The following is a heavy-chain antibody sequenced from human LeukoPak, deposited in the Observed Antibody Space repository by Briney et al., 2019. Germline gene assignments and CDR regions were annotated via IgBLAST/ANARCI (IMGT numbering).Heavy chain of an antibody. V-gene: IGHV4-59*01. D-gene: IGHD5-18*01. CDR3: ARAGYSYGLFDY. CDR1: GGSISSYY. J-gene: IGHJ4*02. Sequence: SETLSLTCTVSGGSISSYYWSWIRQPPRKGLEWIGYNYYSGSTNYNPSLKSRVTISVDTSKNQFSLKLSSVTAADTAVYYCARAGYSYGLFDYWGQGTLVTVSS. CDR2: NYYSGST.